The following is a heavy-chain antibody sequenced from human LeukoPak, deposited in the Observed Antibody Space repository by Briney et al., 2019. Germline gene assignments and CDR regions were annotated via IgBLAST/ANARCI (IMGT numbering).Heavy chain of an antibody. CDR2: MDSSGSSV. CDR3: ARDFYFWSGYSVSTWFDP. D-gene: IGHD3-3*01. CDR1: GFTFSSYS. Sequence: GGSLRLSCAASGFTFSSYSMNWIRQAPGKGLEWVSYMDSSGSSVHYADSVKGRFTISRDNAKNSLYLQMNSLRAEDTAVYYCARDFYFWSGYSVSTWFDPWGQGTLVTVSS. J-gene: IGHJ5*02. V-gene: IGHV3-48*01.